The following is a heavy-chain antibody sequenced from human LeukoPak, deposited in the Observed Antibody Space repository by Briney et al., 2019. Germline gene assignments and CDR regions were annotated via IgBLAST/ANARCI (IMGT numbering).Heavy chain of an antibody. CDR1: GFTFSSYS. D-gene: IGHD6-6*01. J-gene: IGHJ4*02. V-gene: IGHV3-48*01. CDR3: VAARLPFGY. Sequence: PGGSLRLSCAASGFTFSSYSMNWVRQAPGKGLEWVSYISISSSTRYYADSVKGRFTISRDNAKNSLYLQMNSLRAEDTAVYYCVAARLPFGYGGQGTLVTVSS. CDR2: ISISSSTR.